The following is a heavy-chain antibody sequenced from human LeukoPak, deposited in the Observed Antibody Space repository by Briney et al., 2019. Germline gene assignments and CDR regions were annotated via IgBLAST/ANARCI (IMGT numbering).Heavy chain of an antibody. CDR3: ARDSPPDYYGSRRAVMSAAFDI. CDR1: GGSISSGGYY. J-gene: IGHJ3*02. Sequence: PSQTLSLTCTVSGGSISSGGYYWSWIRQHPGKGLEWVGYIYYSGSTYYNPSLKSRVTISVDTSKNQFSLKLSSVTAADTAVYYCARDSPPDYYGSRRAVMSAAFDIWGQGTMVTVSS. D-gene: IGHD3-22*01. CDR2: IYYSGST. V-gene: IGHV4-31*03.